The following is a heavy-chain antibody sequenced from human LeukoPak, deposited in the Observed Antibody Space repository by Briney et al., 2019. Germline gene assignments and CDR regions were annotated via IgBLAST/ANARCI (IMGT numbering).Heavy chain of an antibody. D-gene: IGHD2-2*01. Sequence: PGGSLRLSCAASGFTFSSYSMNWVRQAPGKGVEWVSYISSSSSTIYYADSVKGRFTISRDNSKNTLFLQMNSLRAEDTAIYYCAKDMGYCSSATCYGLDYWGQGTLVTVSS. CDR2: ISSSSSTI. CDR1: GFTFSSYS. CDR3: AKDMGYCSSATCYGLDY. V-gene: IGHV3-48*01. J-gene: IGHJ4*02.